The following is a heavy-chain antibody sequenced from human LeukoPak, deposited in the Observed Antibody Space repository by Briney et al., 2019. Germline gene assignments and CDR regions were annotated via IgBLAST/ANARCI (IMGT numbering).Heavy chain of an antibody. CDR1: GFSLSTSGMC. Sequence: SGPALVKPTHTLTLTFTISGFSLSTSGMCVSWIRQPPGKALEWLARIDWDDDKYYSTSLKTRLTISKDTSKNQVVLTMTNMDPVDTATYYCSRSILFRSGWYVDYWGQGTLVTVSS. D-gene: IGHD6-19*01. V-gene: IGHV2-70*11. CDR3: SRSILFRSGWYVDY. CDR2: IDWDDDK. J-gene: IGHJ4*02.